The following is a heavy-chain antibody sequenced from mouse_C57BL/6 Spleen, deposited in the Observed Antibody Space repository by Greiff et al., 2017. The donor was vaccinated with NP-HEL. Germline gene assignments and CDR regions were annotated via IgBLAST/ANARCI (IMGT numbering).Heavy chain of an antibody. CDR1: GYTFTNYW. Sequence: VQLQQSGAELVRPGTSVKMSCKASGYTFTNYWMGWAKQRPGHGLEWIGDIYPGGGYTNYNDKFKGKATMTADKSSSTAYLQFSSLTSEDAAIYYCARAGTYYYALGYWGQGTTVTVAT. CDR2: IYPGGGYT. D-gene: IGHD4-1*01. V-gene: IGHV1-63*01. CDR3: ARAGTYYYALGY. J-gene: IGHJ4*01.